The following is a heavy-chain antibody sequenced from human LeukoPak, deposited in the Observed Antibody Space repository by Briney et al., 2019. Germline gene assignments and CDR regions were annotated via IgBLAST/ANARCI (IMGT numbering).Heavy chain of an antibody. J-gene: IGHJ4*02. CDR3: ARSYYDNSGSFGF. CDR1: GFTFNNYW. D-gene: IGHD3-22*01. V-gene: IGHV3-7*01. Sequence: GGSLRLSCAASGFTFNNYWMNWVRPAPGKGLEWVANIKQDGSETYYVDSVKGRFTISRDNAKNSVYLQMNSLRAEDTAVYYCARSYYDNSGSFGFWGQGTLVTVSP. CDR2: IKQDGSET.